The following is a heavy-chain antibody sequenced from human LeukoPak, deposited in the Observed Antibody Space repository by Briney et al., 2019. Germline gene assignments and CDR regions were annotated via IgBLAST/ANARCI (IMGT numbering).Heavy chain of an antibody. CDR3: ARGVEGSSYYDSSGKGNALDI. V-gene: IGHV3-48*02. CDR1: GFTFPSYG. J-gene: IGHJ3*02. D-gene: IGHD3-22*01. CDR2: ISSSSVM. Sequence: GGSLRLSCAASGFTFPSYGITWVRQAPGKGLEWLSSISSSSVMYYAGSVRGQFTITRDNAKNSLYLQMNNRRHEDTAVYYCARGVEGSSYYDSSGKGNALDIWGQGTMVTVSS.